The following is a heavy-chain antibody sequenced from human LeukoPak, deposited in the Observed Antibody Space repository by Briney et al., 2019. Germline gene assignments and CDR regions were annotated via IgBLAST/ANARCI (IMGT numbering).Heavy chain of an antibody. CDR2: IYHSGST. V-gene: IGHV4-38-2*02. J-gene: IGHJ4*02. Sequence: SETLSLTCTVSGYSISSGYYWGWIRQPPGKGLEWIGSIYHSGSTYYNPSLKSRVTISVDTSKNQFSLKLNSVTAADTAVYYCARDKSNALPNHFDYWGQGTLVTVSS. CDR1: GYSISSGYY. CDR3: ARDKSNALPNHFDY.